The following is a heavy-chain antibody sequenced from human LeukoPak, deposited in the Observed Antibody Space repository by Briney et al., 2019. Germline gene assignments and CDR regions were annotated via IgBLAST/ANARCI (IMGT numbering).Heavy chain of an antibody. V-gene: IGHV1-2*02. J-gene: IGHJ4*02. D-gene: IGHD4-17*01. CDR2: INPNSGGT. CDR1: GYTFTGYY. Sequence: ASVKVSCKASGYTFTGYYMHWVRQAPGQGLEWMGWINPNSGGTNYAQKFQGRVTMTRDTSISTAYMELSRLRSDDTAVYYCAESFYGDYPFDYWGQGTLVTVSS. CDR3: AESFYGDYPFDY.